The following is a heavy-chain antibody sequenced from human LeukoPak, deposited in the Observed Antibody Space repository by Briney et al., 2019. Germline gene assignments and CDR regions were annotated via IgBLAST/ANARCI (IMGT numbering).Heavy chain of an antibody. V-gene: IGHV3-7*04. CDR2: IKHDGSEA. Sequence: GALKISCAASEFTFNRYWMSWVRQAPGKGLEWVANIKHDGSEAHYVDSVKGRFTISRDNAKNSLSLQMNSLNVDDTGVYFCTRDALFGSGRTHLDFWSQGTLVSVSS. CDR3: TRDALFGSGRTHLDF. D-gene: IGHD3-10*01. CDR1: EFTFNRYW. J-gene: IGHJ4*02.